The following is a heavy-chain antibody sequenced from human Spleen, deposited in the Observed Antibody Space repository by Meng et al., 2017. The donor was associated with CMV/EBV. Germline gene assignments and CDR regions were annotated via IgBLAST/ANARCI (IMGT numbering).Heavy chain of an antibody. CDR2: IYPADSET. V-gene: IGHV5-51*01. Sequence: GGSLRLSCKASGYRFTDYWIGWVRQMPGKGLEWMGIIYPADSETTYSPSHQGQVTISADTSNITAYLQWSSLKASDTAMYYCARHSYDSSGYYSGLDYWGQGTLVTVSS. D-gene: IGHD3-22*01. CDR3: ARHSYDSSGYYSGLDY. CDR1: GYRFTDYW. J-gene: IGHJ4*02.